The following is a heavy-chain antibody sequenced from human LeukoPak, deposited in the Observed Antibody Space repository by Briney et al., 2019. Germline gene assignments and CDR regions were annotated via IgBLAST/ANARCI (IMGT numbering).Heavy chain of an antibody. CDR2: INHRGSA. Sequence: SETLSLSCAVHGGSFSGYYWRWIRPPLRKGLEWSGEINHRGSANYNPYLKSRVTISVDTSKNQFSLELSSMTAADTAVYYGARGYCSGGSCGSTYYYYGMDVWGKGTTVTVSS. CDR1: GGSFSGYY. D-gene: IGHD2-15*01. V-gene: IGHV4-34*01. J-gene: IGHJ6*04. CDR3: ARGYCSGGSCGSTYYYYGMDV.